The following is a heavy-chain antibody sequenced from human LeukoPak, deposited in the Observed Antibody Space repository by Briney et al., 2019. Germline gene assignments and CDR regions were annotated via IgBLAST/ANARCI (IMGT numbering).Heavy chain of an antibody. D-gene: IGHD6-19*01. CDR3: VKDSGGYSSVWYDAFDV. CDR2: IKQDGSVK. V-gene: IGHV3-7*01. J-gene: IGHJ3*01. CDR1: GFTFSGYW. Sequence: PGGSLRLSCAASGFTFSGYWMIWVRQAPGKGLEWVANIKQDGSVKYYVDSVSGRFTISRDNAKNLLYLQMNSLRDEDTAVYYCVKDSGGYSSVWYDAFDVWGRGTKVTVSS.